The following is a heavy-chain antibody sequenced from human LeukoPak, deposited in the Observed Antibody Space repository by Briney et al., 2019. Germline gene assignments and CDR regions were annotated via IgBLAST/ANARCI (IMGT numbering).Heavy chain of an antibody. D-gene: IGHD5-18*01. CDR1: GYSISSSYY. CDR2: IYYSGST. Sequence: SETLSLTCTVSGYSISSSYYWGWIRQPPGKGLEWIGYIYYSGSTNYNPSLKSRVTISVDTSKNQFSLKLSSVTAADTAVYYCARVPTGIQLWPYFDYWGQGTLVTVSS. V-gene: IGHV4-61*01. CDR3: ARVPTGIQLWPYFDY. J-gene: IGHJ4*02.